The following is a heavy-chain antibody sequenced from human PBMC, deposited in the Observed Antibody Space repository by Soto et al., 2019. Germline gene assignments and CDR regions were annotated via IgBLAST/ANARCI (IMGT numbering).Heavy chain of an antibody. CDR3: ARDPDCSSTSCQAGY. V-gene: IGHV1-69*08. Sequence: QVQLVQSGAEVKKPGSSVKVSCKASGRTFSSYTISWVRQAPGQGLEWMGRIIPILGIANYAQKFQGRVTITADKSTSTAYMELSSLRSEDTAVYYCARDPDCSSTSCQAGYWGQGTLVTVSS. CDR2: IIPILGIA. J-gene: IGHJ4*02. CDR1: GRTFSSYT. D-gene: IGHD2-2*01.